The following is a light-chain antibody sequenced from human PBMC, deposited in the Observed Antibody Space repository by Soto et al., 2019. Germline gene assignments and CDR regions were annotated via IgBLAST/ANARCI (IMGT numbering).Light chain of an antibody. CDR3: QQFHSFPIT. V-gene: IGKV1-5*01. CDR2: DAS. CDR1: QSITIW. Sequence: DIQMTQSPSTLSASAGDRVTITCRASQSITIWLAWYPQKPGKAPKLLIYDASTLESGVPSRFSGSGSGTEFTLTISSLQPVDFATYYCQQFHSFPITFGQGTRLEIK. J-gene: IGKJ5*01.